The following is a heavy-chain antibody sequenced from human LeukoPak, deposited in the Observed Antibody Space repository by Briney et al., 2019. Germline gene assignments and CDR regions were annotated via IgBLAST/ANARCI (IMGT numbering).Heavy chain of an antibody. CDR1: GFTFSSYS. V-gene: IGHV3-48*02. Sequence: GGSLRLSCAASGFTFSSYSMNWVRQAPGKGLEWVSYISSSSGTIYYADSVKGRFTVSRDNAKNSLYPQMNSLRDEDTAVYYCARDLPPGSSGWFLGYWGQGTLVTVSS. J-gene: IGHJ4*02. D-gene: IGHD6-19*01. CDR3: ARDLPPGSSGWFLGY. CDR2: ISSSSGTI.